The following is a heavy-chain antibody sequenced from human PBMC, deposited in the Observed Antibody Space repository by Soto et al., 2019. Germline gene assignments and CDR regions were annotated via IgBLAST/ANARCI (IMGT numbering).Heavy chain of an antibody. Sequence: KVSCKASGGTFSSYAISWVRQAPGQGLEWMGGIIPIFGTANYAQKFQGRVTITADKSTSTAYMELSSLRSEDTAVYYCARVNCSSTSCYSYYYYGMDVWGQGTTVTVSS. V-gene: IGHV1-69*06. J-gene: IGHJ6*02. CDR3: ARVNCSSTSCYSYYYYGMDV. CDR1: GGTFSSYA. CDR2: IIPIFGTA. D-gene: IGHD2-2*02.